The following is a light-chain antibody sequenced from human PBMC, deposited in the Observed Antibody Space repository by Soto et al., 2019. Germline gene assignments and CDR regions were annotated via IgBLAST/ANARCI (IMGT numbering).Light chain of an antibody. CDR2: DAS. J-gene: IGKJ1*01. Sequence: DIQMTQSPSTLSASVGDRVTITCRASQSISSWLAWYQQKPGKAPKVLIYDASSLESGVPSRFSGSGSGTEFSLTISSLQPADFATYYCHQYNHYWTFGQGSKVDIK. CDR3: HQYNHYWT. CDR1: QSISSW. V-gene: IGKV1-5*01.